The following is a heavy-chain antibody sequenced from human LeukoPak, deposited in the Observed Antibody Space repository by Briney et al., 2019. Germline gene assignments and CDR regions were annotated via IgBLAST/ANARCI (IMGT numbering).Heavy chain of an antibody. J-gene: IGHJ4*02. CDR3: AKESGFWSGFSSSRYFDC. D-gene: IGHD3-3*01. CDR1: GFTFSSYA. Sequence: GGSLRLSCAASGFTFSSYAMSWVRQAPGKGLEWVSAISGSGGSTYYADSVKGRFTISRDNSKNTLYLQMNSLRAEDTAVYYCAKESGFWSGFSSSRYFDCWGQGTLVTVSS. CDR2: ISGSGGST. V-gene: IGHV3-23*01.